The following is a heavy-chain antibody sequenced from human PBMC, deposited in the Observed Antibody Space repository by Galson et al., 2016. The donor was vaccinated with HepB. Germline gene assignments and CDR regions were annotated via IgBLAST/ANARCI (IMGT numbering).Heavy chain of an antibody. J-gene: IGHJ6*02. V-gene: IGHV4-61*01. CDR2: ISDSEST. Sequence: ETLSLTCTVSGGSVGSASHYWSWVRQPTGKGLEWIGYISDSESTNYNPSLKGRVTISLDRSKNQFSLRLNSVIAADTAVYYCAKDEGFYNGMDFWGQGTTVTVSS. CDR1: GGSVGSASHY. CDR3: AKDEGFYNGMDF. D-gene: IGHD2-2*02.